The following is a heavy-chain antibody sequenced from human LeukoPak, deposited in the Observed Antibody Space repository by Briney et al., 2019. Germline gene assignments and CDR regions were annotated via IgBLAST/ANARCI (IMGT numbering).Heavy chain of an antibody. CDR3: AKGGKWDVTPFDY. V-gene: IGHV3-69-1*01. D-gene: IGHD1-26*01. CDR1: GFTFTDHP. Sequence: GGSLRLSCVASGFTFTDHPMNWVRQAPGKGLEWISYIGGDGIAFYADSVKGRFTASKDDARKSMYLQMNSLRVEDTAVYYCAKGGKWDVTPFDYWGQGTLVTVSS. J-gene: IGHJ4*02. CDR2: IGGDGIA.